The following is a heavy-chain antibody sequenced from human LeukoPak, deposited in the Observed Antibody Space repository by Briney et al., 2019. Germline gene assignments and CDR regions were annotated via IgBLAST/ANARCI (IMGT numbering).Heavy chain of an antibody. V-gene: IGHV3-20*04. CDR2: INWNGGRS. Sequence: PGGSLRLSCAASGFTFDDYGMNWVRQAPGKGLEWVSGINWNGGRSGYADSVKGRFTISRDNAKNSLYLRMNSLRDEDTAVYYCARGRTVVLDYWGQGTLVTVSS. CDR1: GFTFDDYG. D-gene: IGHD4-23*01. CDR3: ARGRTVVLDY. J-gene: IGHJ4*02.